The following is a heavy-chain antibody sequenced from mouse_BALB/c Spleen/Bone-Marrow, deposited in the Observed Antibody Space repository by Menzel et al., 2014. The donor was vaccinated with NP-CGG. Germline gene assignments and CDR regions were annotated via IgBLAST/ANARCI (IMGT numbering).Heavy chain of an antibody. CDR2: IRNKAKGYTS. V-gene: IGHV7-3*02. CDR3: ARDINYDIYWYFDV. D-gene: IGHD2-4*01. J-gene: IGHJ1*01. Sequence: EVMLVESGGGLVQPGGSLRLSCATSGFTFTDYYMSWVRQPPGKALEWLGFIRNKAKGYTSENSASVKGRFTISRDNSQSILYLQMNTLRAEDSATYYCARDINYDIYWYFDVWGAGTTVTVS. CDR1: GFTFTDYY.